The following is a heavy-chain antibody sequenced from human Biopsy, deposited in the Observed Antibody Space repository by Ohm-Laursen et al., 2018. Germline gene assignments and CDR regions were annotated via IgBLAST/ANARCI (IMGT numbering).Heavy chain of an antibody. V-gene: IGHV1-24*01. D-gene: IGHD1-1*01. CDR1: GYSLTELS. CDR2: FAPENGRI. Sequence: ASVKVSCKVSGYSLTELSMHWVRQAPGQGLEWMGGFAPENGRIVYSQKFQGRVTMTEETSTSTAYMEVWRLRSDDTAVYYCAADINVWNVNYWGQGTQVIVSS. J-gene: IGHJ4*02. CDR3: AADINVWNVNY.